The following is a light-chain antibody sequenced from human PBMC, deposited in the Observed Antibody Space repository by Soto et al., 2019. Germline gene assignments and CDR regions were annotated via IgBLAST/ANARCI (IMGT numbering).Light chain of an antibody. CDR2: GAS. Sequence: EIVLTQSPGTLSLSPGVRATLSCSASQSVSHNYVAWYHQKPGQSPRLLIHGASNRAYGIPSMFSGSASGADFTLSIAILEPEDFAKYYCQQYGSTPLTCGGGTKVDIK. V-gene: IGKV3-20*01. CDR3: QQYGSTPLT. CDR1: QSVSHNY. J-gene: IGKJ4*01.